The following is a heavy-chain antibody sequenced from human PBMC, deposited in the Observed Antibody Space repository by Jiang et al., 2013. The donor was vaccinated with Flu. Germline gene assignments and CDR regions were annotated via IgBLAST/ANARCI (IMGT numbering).Heavy chain of an antibody. CDR3: AHITRYCYCARVNSGQNYYFDY. Sequence: PTQTLTLTCTFSGFSLTTTGAGVGWIRQPPGKALEWLALIYWDDDERYSPSLRSRLTITKDTSKNQVVLTVTNMDPVDTSTYYCAHITRYCYCARVNSGQNYYFDYWGQGTLVTVSS. D-gene: IGHD3-9*01. CDR2: IYWDDDE. V-gene: IGHV2-5*02. J-gene: IGHJ4*02. CDR1: GFSLTTTGAG.